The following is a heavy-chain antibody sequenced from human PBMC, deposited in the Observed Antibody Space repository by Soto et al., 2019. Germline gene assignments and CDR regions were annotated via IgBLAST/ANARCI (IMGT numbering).Heavy chain of an antibody. J-gene: IGHJ4*02. D-gene: IGHD2-15*01. CDR3: ARDLGYCSGGTCYSTDYYFDY. Sequence: GGSLRLSCAASGFTFSSYWMHWVRQAPGKGLVWVSRINSDGSSTSYADSVKGRFTISRDNAKNTLYLQMNSLRAEDTAVYNCARDLGYCSGGTCYSTDYYFDYWGQGTLVTVSS. V-gene: IGHV3-74*01. CDR2: INSDGSST. CDR1: GFTFSSYW.